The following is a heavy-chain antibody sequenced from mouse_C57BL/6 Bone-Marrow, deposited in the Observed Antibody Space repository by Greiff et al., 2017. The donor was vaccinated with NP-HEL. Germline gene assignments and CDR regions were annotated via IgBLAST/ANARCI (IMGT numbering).Heavy chain of an antibody. CDR3: ARLVITTVANPMDY. CDR2: ISSGGSYT. CDR1: GFTFSSYG. Sequence: EVMLVESGGDLVKPGGSLKLSCAASGFTFSSYGMSWVRQTPDKRLEWVATISSGGSYTYYPDSVKGRFTISRDNAKNTLYLQMSSLKSEDTALYYCARLVITTVANPMDYWGQGTSVTVPS. D-gene: IGHD1-1*01. V-gene: IGHV5-6*01. J-gene: IGHJ4*01.